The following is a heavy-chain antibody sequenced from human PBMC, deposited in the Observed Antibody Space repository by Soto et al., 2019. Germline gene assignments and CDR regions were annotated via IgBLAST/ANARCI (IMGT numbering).Heavy chain of an antibody. D-gene: IGHD5-12*01. V-gene: IGHV3-7*03. CDR1: GFSFTTSW. CDR2: IKRDGSGQ. Sequence: EVQLVEAGGAMVQPGGSLRLSCAASGFSFTTSWINWVRQAPGTGLEWVANIKRDGSGQYYLDSVTGRFAISRDNAKKSLYLQLNSLTADDRAIFFCAIEGRYMGAWDYLGQGTPVTVSS. J-gene: IGHJ4*02. CDR3: AIEGRYMGAWDY.